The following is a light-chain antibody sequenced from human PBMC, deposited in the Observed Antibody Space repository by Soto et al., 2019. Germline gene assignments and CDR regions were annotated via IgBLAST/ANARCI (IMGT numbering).Light chain of an antibody. CDR3: SSYAGSNNFVV. J-gene: IGLJ2*01. V-gene: IGLV2-8*01. Sequence: QPVLTQPPSASGSLGQSVTISCTGSSSDIGTYNYVSWYQQFPGKAPKLMIYEVTKRPSGVPDRFSGSKSGNTASLTVSGLQADDEADYYCSSYAGSNNFVVFGGGTKLTVL. CDR1: SSDIGTYNY. CDR2: EVT.